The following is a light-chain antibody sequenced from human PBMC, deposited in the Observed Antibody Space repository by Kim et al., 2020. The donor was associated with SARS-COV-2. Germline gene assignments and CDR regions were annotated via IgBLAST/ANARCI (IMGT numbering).Light chain of an antibody. CDR3: QAWDSSIYV. CDR1: KLGDKY. CDR2: RDN. V-gene: IGLV3-1*01. J-gene: IGLJ1*01. Sequence: VSPGHTASITCSGDKLGDKYASWYQQKPGQSPVVVIFRDNRRPSGIPERFSGSNSGNTATLTISGTQAMDEADYYCQAWDSSIYVFGTGTKVTVL.